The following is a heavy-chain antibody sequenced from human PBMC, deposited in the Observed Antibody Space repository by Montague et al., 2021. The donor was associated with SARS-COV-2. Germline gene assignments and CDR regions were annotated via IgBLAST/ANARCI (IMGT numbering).Heavy chain of an antibody. CDR3: AKVAGSHDTFDI. D-gene: IGHD6-19*01. CDR2: IYHSGST. V-gene: IGHV4-38-2*02. CDR1: GYSISTGYY. J-gene: IGHJ3*02. Sequence: SETLSLTCTVSGYSISTGYYWGWIRQPPGKGLEWIGTIYHSGSTYFNPSLKSRVTISVDTSKNQFSLNLISVTAADTAVYYCAKVAGSHDTFDIWGRGTMVTVSS.